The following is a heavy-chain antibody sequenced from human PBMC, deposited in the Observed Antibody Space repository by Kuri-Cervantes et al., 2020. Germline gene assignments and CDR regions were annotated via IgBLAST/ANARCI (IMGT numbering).Heavy chain of an antibody. D-gene: IGHD1-1*01. V-gene: IGHV3-48*03. Sequence: LSLTCAASGFTFSSYEMNWVRQAPGKGLEWVSYISSSGSTIYYADSVKGRFTISRDNAKNSLYLQMNNLKSEDTAMYYCARVMQLQRPIWGQGALVTVSS. CDR1: GFTFSSYE. J-gene: IGHJ4*02. CDR3: ARVMQLQRPI. CDR2: ISSSGSTI.